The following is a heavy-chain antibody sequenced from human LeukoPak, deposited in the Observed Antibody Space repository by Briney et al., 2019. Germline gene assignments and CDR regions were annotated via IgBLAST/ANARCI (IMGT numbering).Heavy chain of an antibody. Sequence: PSETLSLTCTVSGGSISSSSYYWGWIRQPPGKGLEWIGSIYYSGSTYYNPSLKSRVTISVDTSKNQFSLKLSSVTAADTAVYYCARDCDPSGNWFDPWGQGTLVTVSS. CDR3: ARDCDPSGNWFDP. J-gene: IGHJ5*02. D-gene: IGHD1-14*01. CDR2: IYYSGST. CDR1: GGSISSSSYY. V-gene: IGHV4-39*07.